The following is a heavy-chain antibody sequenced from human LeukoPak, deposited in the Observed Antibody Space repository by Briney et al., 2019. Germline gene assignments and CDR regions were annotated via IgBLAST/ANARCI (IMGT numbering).Heavy chain of an antibody. CDR1: GFTFSSHA. CDR2: ISYDGSSE. V-gene: IGHV3-30-3*01. Sequence: PGGSLRLSCAASGFTFSSHAMHWVRQAPGKGLEWVAVISYDGSSENYADSVKGRFTISRDNSKNTLYLQMNSLRAEDTAVYYCARVSSSWENDPWGQGTLVTVSS. J-gene: IGHJ5*02. D-gene: IGHD6-13*01. CDR3: ARVSSSWENDP.